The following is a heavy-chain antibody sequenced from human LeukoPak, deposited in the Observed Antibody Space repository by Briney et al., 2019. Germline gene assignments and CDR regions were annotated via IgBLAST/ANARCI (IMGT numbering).Heavy chain of an antibody. CDR2: ISSSSSYI. Sequence: PGGTLRLSCAASGFTFSSYGMSWVRQAPGKGLEWVSSISSSSSYIYYADSVKGRFTISRDNAKNSLYLQMNSLRAEDTAVYYCARESLKGGRLGYWGQGTLVTVSS. D-gene: IGHD3-16*02. V-gene: IGHV3-21*01. CDR1: GFTFSSYG. CDR3: ARESLKGGRLGY. J-gene: IGHJ4*02.